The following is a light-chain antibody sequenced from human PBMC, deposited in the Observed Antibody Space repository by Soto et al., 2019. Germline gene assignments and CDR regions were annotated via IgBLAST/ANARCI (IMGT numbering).Light chain of an antibody. CDR3: SSYAGSNSRM. V-gene: IGLV2-8*01. J-gene: IGLJ3*02. CDR2: EVS. Sequence: QSVLTQPPSASGSPGQSVTISCTGTSSDVGGYNYVSWYQQHPGKAPKLMIYEVSKRPSGVPDRFSGSKSGNTASLTVSGLQAEDEADYYCSSYAGSNSRMFGGGTKVTVL. CDR1: SSDVGGYNY.